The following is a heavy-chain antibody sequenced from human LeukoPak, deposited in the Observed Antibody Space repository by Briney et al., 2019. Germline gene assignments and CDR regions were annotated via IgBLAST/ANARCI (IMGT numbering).Heavy chain of an antibody. CDR1: GFTFDDNG. J-gene: IGHJ4*02. CDR2: INWNGGST. Sequence: GGSLRLSCAASGFTFDDNGMSWFRQAPGKGLEWVSGINWNGGSTGYADSVKGRFTISRDNAKNSLYLQMNSLRAEDTALYYCARRWGDYDYVWGSYRRPFDYWGQGTLVTVSS. D-gene: IGHD3-16*02. CDR3: ARRWGDYDYVWGSYRRPFDY. V-gene: IGHV3-20*04.